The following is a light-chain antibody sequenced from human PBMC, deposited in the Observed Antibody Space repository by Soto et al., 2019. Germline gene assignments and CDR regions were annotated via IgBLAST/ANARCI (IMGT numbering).Light chain of an antibody. Sequence: EIVLTQSPGTLSLSPGERATLSCRASETVSTNLAWYQQRPGQAPRLLIYDVSTGATGIPARFSGRRSGTEFILTISSLQSEDFAVYYCQQYSKWPITFGQGTRLENK. CDR1: ETVSTN. CDR2: DVS. J-gene: IGKJ5*01. V-gene: IGKV3-15*01. CDR3: QQYSKWPIT.